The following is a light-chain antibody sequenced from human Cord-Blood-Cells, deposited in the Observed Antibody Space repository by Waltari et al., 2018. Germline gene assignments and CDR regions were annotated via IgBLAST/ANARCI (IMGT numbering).Light chain of an antibody. CDR2: AAS. V-gene: IGKV1-39*01. CDR1: QSISSY. J-gene: IGKJ2*01. CDR3: QQSYSTPYT. Sequence: DIQMTQSPSSLSASVADRVTITCRASQSISSYLNWYQQKPGKAPKLLIYAASSLQSGVPSRFSGSGSGTDFTLTISSLQPEDFATYYCQQSYSTPYTFGQGTKLGIK.